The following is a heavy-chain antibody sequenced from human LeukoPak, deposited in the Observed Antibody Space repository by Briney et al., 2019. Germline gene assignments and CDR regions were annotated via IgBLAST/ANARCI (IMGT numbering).Heavy chain of an antibody. D-gene: IGHD2/OR15-2a*01. J-gene: IGHJ4*02. V-gene: IGHV3-74*01. Sequence: PGGSLRLSCAASGFAFSNYGMHWVRQTPGQGLVWVSRIISDGSSTSYADSVKGRFTISRDNAKNTLYLQMNSLRAEDTAVYYCARDGSFPYYWAQGTLVSVSS. CDR1: GFAFSNYG. CDR3: ARDGSFPYY. CDR2: IISDGSST.